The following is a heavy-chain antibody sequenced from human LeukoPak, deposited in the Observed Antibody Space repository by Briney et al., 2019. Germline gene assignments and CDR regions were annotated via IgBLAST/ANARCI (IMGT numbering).Heavy chain of an antibody. Sequence: ASVKVSCKASGGTFSNYAITWVRQAPGQGIEWMGGLIPIFGTPNYAQKLQGRVTMTTDTSTSTAYMELRSLRSDDTAVYYCARRAGGVRSSGYLDYWGQGTLVTVSS. D-gene: IGHD3-22*01. CDR1: GGTFSNYA. CDR2: LIPIFGTP. J-gene: IGHJ4*02. V-gene: IGHV1-69*05. CDR3: ARRAGGVRSSGYLDY.